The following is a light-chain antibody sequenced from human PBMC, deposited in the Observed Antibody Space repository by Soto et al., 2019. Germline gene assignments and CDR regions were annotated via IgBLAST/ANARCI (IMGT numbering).Light chain of an antibody. CDR1: QSVSSSY. Sequence: EIVLTQSPGTLSLSPVYRSTIYCGASQSVSSSYLAWYQQKPGQAPRLLIYGASNRATDSPERFSGSGSGTDFTLTISRLEPEDFAVYFCQQYGNSPRTFGQGTKVDIK. CDR2: GAS. CDR3: QQYGNSPRT. V-gene: IGKV3-20*01. J-gene: IGKJ1*01.